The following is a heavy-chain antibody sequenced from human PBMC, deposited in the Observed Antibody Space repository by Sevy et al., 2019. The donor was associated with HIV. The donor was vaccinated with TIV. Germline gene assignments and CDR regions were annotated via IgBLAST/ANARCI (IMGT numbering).Heavy chain of an antibody. V-gene: IGHV3-23*01. CDR2: ISGSGYST. J-gene: IGHJ4*02. CDR3: AKHIAYCGGDCYPPLYYFDY. Sequence: GGSLRLSCAASGFTFSNYGMSWVRQAPGKGLEWVSAISGSGYSTYYANPVKGRFTISRDKSKNTLYLQINSLRAGDTAVYYCAKHIAYCGGDCYPPLYYFDYWGQGTLVTVSS. D-gene: IGHD2-21*02. CDR1: GFTFSNYG.